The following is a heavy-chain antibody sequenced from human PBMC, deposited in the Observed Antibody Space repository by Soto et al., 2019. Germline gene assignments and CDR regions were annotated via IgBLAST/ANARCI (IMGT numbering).Heavy chain of an antibody. CDR3: ARVGGYNLGYYFDF. J-gene: IGHJ4*02. CDR1: GFTFSDYY. CDR2: ISSSGTTI. Sequence: QVQLVESGGGLVKPGGSLRLSCAASGFTFSDYYMTWIRQAPGKGLEWVSYISSSGTTIYYADSGKGRFTISRDNAENSLYLQMNSLRADDTAVYYCARVGGYNLGYYFDFWGPGTLVTVSS. D-gene: IGHD5-12*01. V-gene: IGHV3-11*01.